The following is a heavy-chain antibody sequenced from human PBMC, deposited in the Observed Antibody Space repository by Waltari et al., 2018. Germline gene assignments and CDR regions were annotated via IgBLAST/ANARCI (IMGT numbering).Heavy chain of an antibody. V-gene: IGHV1-24*01. J-gene: IGHJ4*02. CDR1: GYTLTALS. D-gene: IGHD4-4*01. CDR2: FDPEDGEI. Sequence: QVHLVQSGAEVRRPGASVKVSCKVSGYTLTALSIHWVRQAPGKGLEWMGGFDPEDGEIIYAQKFQGRVTMTEDTSTDTVYMEVSSLRSEDTAVYYCASNQVDYSNYFYFDYWGQGTLVTVSS. CDR3: ASNQVDYSNYFYFDY.